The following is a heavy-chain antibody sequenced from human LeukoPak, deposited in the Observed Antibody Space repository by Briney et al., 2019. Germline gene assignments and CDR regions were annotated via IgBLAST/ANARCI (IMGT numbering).Heavy chain of an antibody. J-gene: IGHJ4*02. CDR3: ARGSCTSCYTFDY. D-gene: IGHD2-2*01. V-gene: IGHV4-34*01. CDR2: INHSGST. Sequence: SETLSLTCAVYGGSFSGYYWSWIRQPPGKGLEWIGEINHSGSTNYNPSLKSRVTISVDTSKNQFSLKLSSVTAADTAVYYCARGSCTSCYTFDYWGQGTLVTVSS. CDR1: GGSFSGYY.